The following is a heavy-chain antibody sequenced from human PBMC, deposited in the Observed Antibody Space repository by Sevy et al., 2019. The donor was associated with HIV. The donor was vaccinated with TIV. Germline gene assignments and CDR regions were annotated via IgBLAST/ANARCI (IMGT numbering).Heavy chain of an antibody. CDR3: ARGPYYYDSSGYYATLAFDI. CDR2: MNPNSGNT. V-gene: IGHV1-8*01. D-gene: IGHD3-22*01. J-gene: IGHJ3*02. Sequence: ASVKVSCKASGYTFTSYDINWVRQATGQGLEWMGWMNPNSGNTGYAQKFQGRVTMTRNTSISTGYMELSSLRSGDKDVYYCARGPYYYDSSGYYATLAFDIWGQGTMVTVSS. CDR1: GYTFTSYD.